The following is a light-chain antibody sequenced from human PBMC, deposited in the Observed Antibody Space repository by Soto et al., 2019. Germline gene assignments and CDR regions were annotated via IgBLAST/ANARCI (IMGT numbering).Light chain of an antibody. CDR2: EVS. Sequence: QSPLTQPASVSGSPGQSITISCTGTSSDVGSYNLVSWYQQHPGKAPKLMIYEVSKRPSGVSNRFSGCKSGNTASLTISGLQAEDEADYYCCSYAGSSTFVVFGGGTKLTVL. CDR3: CSYAGSSTFVV. V-gene: IGLV2-23*02. J-gene: IGLJ2*01. CDR1: SSDVGSYNL.